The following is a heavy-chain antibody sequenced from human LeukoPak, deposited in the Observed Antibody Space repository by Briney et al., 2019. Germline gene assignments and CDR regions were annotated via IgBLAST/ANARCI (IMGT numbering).Heavy chain of an antibody. D-gene: IGHD6-13*01. CDR1: GFSFSHHT. J-gene: IGHJ4*02. CDR3: AKGGSSWYGDYSDY. Sequence: GGSLRLSCAVSGFSFSHHTMSWVRRAPGKGLERVSGISVSGGSTYYADSVKGRFTISRDNSKNTLDLQMSSLRVEDTAVYYCAKGGSSWYGDYSDYWGQGTLVTVSS. V-gene: IGHV3-23*01. CDR2: ISVSGGST.